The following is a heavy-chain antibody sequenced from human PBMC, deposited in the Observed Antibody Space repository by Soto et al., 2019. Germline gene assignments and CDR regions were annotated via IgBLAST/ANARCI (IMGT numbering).Heavy chain of an antibody. V-gene: IGHV1-69*02. CDR3: AAHCSSTTCYPEDYYYYYMDV. D-gene: IGHD2-2*01. Sequence: SVKVSCKASGGTFSSYTISWVRQAPGQGLEWMGRIIPILGIANYAQKFQGRVTITADKSTSTAYMELSSLRSEDTAVYYCAAHCSSTTCYPEDYYYYYMDVWGKGTTVTVSS. J-gene: IGHJ6*03. CDR1: GGTFSSYT. CDR2: IIPILGIA.